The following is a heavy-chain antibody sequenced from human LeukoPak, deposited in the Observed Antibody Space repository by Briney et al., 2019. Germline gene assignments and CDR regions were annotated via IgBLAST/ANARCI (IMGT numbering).Heavy chain of an antibody. D-gene: IGHD3-22*01. CDR3: ARRPYSDTSGRLSDV. CDR1: GFTFSSYN. CDR2: IGSSGSPT. V-gene: IGHV3-48*02. J-gene: IGHJ6*02. Sequence: GGSLRLSCAATGFTFSSYNMNWVRQAPGKGLEWISYIGSSGSPTHYADSVRGRFTISRDNAKNSLYLQMNSLRDDDTALYYCARRPYSDTSGRLSDVWGQGTTVTVSS.